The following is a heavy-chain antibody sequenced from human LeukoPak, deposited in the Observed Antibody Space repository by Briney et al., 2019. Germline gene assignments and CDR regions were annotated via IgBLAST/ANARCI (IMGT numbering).Heavy chain of an antibody. V-gene: IGHV4-39*07. CDR1: GGSISSSSYY. D-gene: IGHD6-13*01. J-gene: IGHJ4*02. CDR3: ARARDSSSWYAQYYFDY. CDR2: IYYSGST. Sequence: SETLSLTCTVSGGSISSSSYYWGWIRQPPGKGLEWFGSIYYSGSTYYNPSLKSRVTISVDTSKNQFSLKLSSVTAADTAVYYCARARDSSSWYAQYYFDYWGQGTLVTVSS.